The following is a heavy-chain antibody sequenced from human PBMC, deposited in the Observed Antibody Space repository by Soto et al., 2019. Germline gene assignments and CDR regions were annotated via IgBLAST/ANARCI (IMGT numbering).Heavy chain of an antibody. D-gene: IGHD2-2*02. CDR2: ISYDGSNK. V-gene: IGHV3-30-3*01. CDR1: GFTFSSYA. J-gene: IGHJ2*01. Sequence: GGSLRLSCAASGFTFSSYAIHWVRQAPGKGLEWVTLISYDGSNKYYADSVKGRFTISRDNSKNRLYLQMNGLRTEDTSVYFCARVTLVPASIPHELRNWYFDLWGRGTLVTSPQ. CDR3: ARVTLVPASIPHELRNWYFDL.